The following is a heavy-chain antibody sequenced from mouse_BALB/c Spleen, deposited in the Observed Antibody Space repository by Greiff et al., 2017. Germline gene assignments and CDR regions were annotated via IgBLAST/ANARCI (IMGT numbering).Heavy chain of an antibody. CDR2: ISSGGST. CDR1: GFTFSSYA. V-gene: IGHV5-6-5*01. D-gene: IGHD2-2*01. Sequence: EVKLVESGGGLVKPGGSLKLSCAASGFTFSSYAMSWVRQTPEKRLEWVASISSGGSTYYPDSVKGRFTISRDNARNILYLQMSSLRSEDTAMYYCARGLGYDRYYFDYWGQGTTLTVS. CDR3: ARGLGYDRYYFDY. J-gene: IGHJ2*01.